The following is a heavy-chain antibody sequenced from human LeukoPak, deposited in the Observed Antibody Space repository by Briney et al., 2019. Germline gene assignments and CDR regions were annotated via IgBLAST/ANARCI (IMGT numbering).Heavy chain of an antibody. CDR1: GFTFSSYA. J-gene: IGHJ4*02. D-gene: IGHD3-22*01. Sequence: PGGSLRLSCAASGFTFSSYAMSWVRQAPGKGLEWDSAISGSGGSTYYADSVKGRFTISRDNSKNTLYLQMNSLRAEDTAVNYCAKDPSMIVVVILDYWGQGTLVTVSS. CDR3: AKDPSMIVVVILDY. V-gene: IGHV3-23*01. CDR2: ISGSGGST.